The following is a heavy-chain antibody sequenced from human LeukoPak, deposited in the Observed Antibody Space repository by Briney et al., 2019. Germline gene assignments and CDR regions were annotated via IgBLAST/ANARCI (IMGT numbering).Heavy chain of an antibody. CDR3: ARPAHRSGWRPIDY. V-gene: IGHV1-18*01. CDR1: GYSFTSYG. J-gene: IGHJ4*02. Sequence: ASVKVSCKASGYSFTSYGISRVRQAPGQGLEWMGWISAYNGNTNYAQKLQGRVTMTTDTSTSTAYMELRSLRSDDTAVYYCARPAHRSGWRPIDYWGQGILVTVSS. D-gene: IGHD6-19*01. CDR2: ISAYNGNT.